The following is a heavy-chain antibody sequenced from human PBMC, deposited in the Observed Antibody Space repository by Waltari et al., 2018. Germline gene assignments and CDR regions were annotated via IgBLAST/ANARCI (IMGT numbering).Heavy chain of an antibody. CDR3: ARAGGDGYNDYYYYGMDV. CDR2: IIPIFGTA. Sequence: QVQLVQSGAEVKKPGSSVKVSCKASGGTFSSYAISWVRQAPGQGLEWMGGIIPIFGTANYAQKFQGRVTITADESTSTAYMELSSLRSEDTAVYYCARAGGDGYNDYYYYGMDVWGQGTTVTVSS. J-gene: IGHJ6*02. CDR1: GGTFSSYA. D-gene: IGHD3-16*01. V-gene: IGHV1-69*01.